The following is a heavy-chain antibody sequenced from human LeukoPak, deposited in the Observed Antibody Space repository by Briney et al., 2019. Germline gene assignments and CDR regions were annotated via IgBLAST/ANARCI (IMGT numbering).Heavy chain of an antibody. CDR2: INPDSGGT. CDR3: ARGDYYGSGNVLPG. V-gene: IGHV1-2*02. J-gene: IGHJ4*02. D-gene: IGHD3-10*01. CDR1: GYTFTDYY. Sequence: ASVKVSCKASGYTFTDYYIYWVRQAPGQGLEWMGWINPDSGGTNYVQKLQGRVTMTRDTSISTAYMELSRLRSDDTAVYYCARGDYYGSGNVLPGWGQGTLDTVSS.